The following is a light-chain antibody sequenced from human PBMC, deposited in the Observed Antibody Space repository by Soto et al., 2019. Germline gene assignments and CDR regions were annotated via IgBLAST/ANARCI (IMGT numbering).Light chain of an antibody. CDR3: STYTSSRTR. V-gene: IGLV2-14*03. Sequence: QSVLTQPASVSGSPGQSITISCTGTSSDIGGYIYVSWYQHHPGKAPKLLIYDVSNRPSGVSNRFSGSKSGNTASLTISWLQVEDEADYFCSTYTSSRTRFGGGTKLTVL. CDR2: DVS. J-gene: IGLJ2*01. CDR1: SSDIGGYIY.